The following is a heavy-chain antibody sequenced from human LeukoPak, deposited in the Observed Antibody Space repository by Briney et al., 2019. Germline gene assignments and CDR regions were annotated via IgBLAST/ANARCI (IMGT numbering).Heavy chain of an antibody. J-gene: IGHJ3*02. D-gene: IGHD2-2*01. CDR1: GYSFTSYD. CDR3: ARSSRARYDAFDI. V-gene: IGHV1-8*01. Sequence: ASVKVSCKASGYSFTSYDIAWVRQAPGQGLEWMGWMNPNIGKTGYAQEFQGRVTMTRNTSITTAYMDLSSLRSEDTAVYYCARSSRARYDAFDIWGQGTMVTVSS. CDR2: MNPNIGKT.